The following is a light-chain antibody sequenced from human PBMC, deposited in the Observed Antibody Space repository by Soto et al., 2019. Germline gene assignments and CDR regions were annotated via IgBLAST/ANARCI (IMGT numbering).Light chain of an antibody. J-gene: IGKJ2*01. CDR3: QQYSNWPPVYT. CDR2: GAS. V-gene: IGKV3-15*01. CDR1: QSISTN. Sequence: EIVMTQSPATLSVSPGERVTLSCRASQSISTNLAWYRQKPGQPPRLLIYGASTRATGIPARFSGSGSGTDFTLTISSLQSEDFELYYCQQYSNWPPVYTFGQGTKVDIK.